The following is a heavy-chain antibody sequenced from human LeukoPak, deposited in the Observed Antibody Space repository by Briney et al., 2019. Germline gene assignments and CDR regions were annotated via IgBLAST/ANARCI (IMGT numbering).Heavy chain of an antibody. CDR2: IYTSGST. J-gene: IGHJ3*02. CDR3: ARXSLGFRAFDX. CDR1: GGSISSYY. Sequence: PSETLSLTCSVSGGSISSYYWSWIRQPAGKGLEWIGRIYTSGSTNYNPSLKSRVTMSVDTSKDQISLNLSSVTAADTAVYYCARXSLGFRAFDXWGQGTMXTVSS. D-gene: IGHD3-16*01. V-gene: IGHV4-4*07.